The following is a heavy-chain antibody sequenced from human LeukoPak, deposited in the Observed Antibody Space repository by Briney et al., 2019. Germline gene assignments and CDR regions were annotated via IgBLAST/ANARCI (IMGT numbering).Heavy chain of an antibody. CDR2: ISWNSGSI. CDR1: GFTFDDYA. CDR3: XXXXXXXXXXXXXXXXFDY. V-gene: IGHV3-9*01. J-gene: IGHJ4*02. Sequence: PGGSLRLSCAASGFTFDDYAMHWVRQAPGKGLECVSGISWNSGSIGYADSVKGRFTISRDNAKNSLYLQMNSLRAEDTALYYCXXXXXXXXXXXXXXXXFDYXXQGTLVTVSS.